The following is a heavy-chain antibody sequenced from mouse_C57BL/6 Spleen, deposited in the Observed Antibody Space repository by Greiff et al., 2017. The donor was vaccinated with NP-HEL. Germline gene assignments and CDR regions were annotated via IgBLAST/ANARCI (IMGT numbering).Heavy chain of an antibody. CDR3: TGEDDTVVAEDAMDY. Sequence: EVNVVESGGGLVQPGGSMKLSCVASGFTFSNYWMNWVRQSPEKGLEWVAQIRLKSDNYSTHYAESVKGRFTISRADSKSSVYLQMNNLRAEDTGTYYCTGEDDTVVAEDAMDYWGQGTSVTVSS. V-gene: IGHV6-3*01. CDR1: GFTFSNYW. J-gene: IGHJ4*01. D-gene: IGHD1-1*01. CDR2: IRLKSDNYST.